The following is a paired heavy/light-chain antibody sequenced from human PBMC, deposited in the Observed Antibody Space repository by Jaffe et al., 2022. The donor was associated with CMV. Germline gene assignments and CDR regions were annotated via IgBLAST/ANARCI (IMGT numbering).Light chain of an antibody. CDR2: DVS. CDR3: SSYSTSSTLGI. Sequence: QSALTQPASVSGSPGQSITISCTGTSSDVGGYDYVSWYQQHPGKAPKLMIYDVSNRPSGVSHRFSGSKSGNTASLTISGLQAEDEADYYCSSYSTSSTLGIFGGGTKLTVL. V-gene: IGLV2-14*03. J-gene: IGLJ2*01. CDR1: SSDVGGYDY.
Heavy chain of an antibody. V-gene: IGHV4-39*01. D-gene: IGHD5-12*01. CDR1: GDSITSSTYY. J-gene: IGHJ4*02. CDR3: ARPFSGRRVSPLDY. CDR2: VSYSGST. Sequence: QLQLQESGPGLVKPSETLSLTCTVSGDSITSSTYYWDWIRQSPEKGLEWIGSVSYSGSTYYNPSLKSRVTISVDTSKNQFSLKLSSVTAADTAVYYCARPFSGRRVSPLDYWGQGTLVTVSS.